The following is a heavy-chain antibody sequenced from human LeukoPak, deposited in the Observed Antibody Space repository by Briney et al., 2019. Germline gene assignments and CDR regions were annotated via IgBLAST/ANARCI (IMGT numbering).Heavy chain of an antibody. J-gene: IGHJ4*02. CDR2: IYSGGST. Sequence: PGGSLRLSCAASGFTVSSNYMSWVRQAPGKGLEWVSVIYSGGSTYYADSVKGRFTISRDNSKNTLYLQMNSLRAEDTAVYYCARGQKDSSGYYYYFDYWGQGTLVTASS. CDR1: GFTVSSNY. V-gene: IGHV3-53*01. CDR3: ARGQKDSSGYYYYFDY. D-gene: IGHD3-22*01.